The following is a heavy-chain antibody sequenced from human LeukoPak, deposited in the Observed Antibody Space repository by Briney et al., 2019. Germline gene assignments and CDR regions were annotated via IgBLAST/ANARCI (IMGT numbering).Heavy chain of an antibody. CDR2: INPNTGAT. D-gene: IGHD6-19*01. CDR1: GYTLTGYY. J-gene: IGHJ4*02. V-gene: IGHV1-2*02. CDR3: ARDRVGSGWPRPYYFEV. Sequence: WASVKVSCKASGYTLTGYYLHWVRQAPGQGLEWMGWINPNTGATHSAQKFQGGITMTRDTSISTAYMDLSRLRSDDTAVYYCARDRVGSGWPRPYYFEVWGQGTLVTVSS.